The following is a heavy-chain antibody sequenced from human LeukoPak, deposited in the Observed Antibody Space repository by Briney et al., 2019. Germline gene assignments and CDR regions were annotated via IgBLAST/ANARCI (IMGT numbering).Heavy chain of an antibody. V-gene: IGHV4-59*11. Sequence: SESLSLTCTVSGVSIGSHYWSWIRQSPGKGLEWIGCVYNSGTTVYNPSLTGRVTISVDTSKNQYSLNLRSVTAADAAVYYCARDAYWGQGILVTVSS. CDR3: ARDAY. CDR2: VYNSGTT. J-gene: IGHJ4*02. CDR1: GVSIGSHY.